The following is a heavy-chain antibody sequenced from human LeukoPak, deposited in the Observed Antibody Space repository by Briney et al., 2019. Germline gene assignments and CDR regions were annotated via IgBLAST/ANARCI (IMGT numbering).Heavy chain of an antibody. V-gene: IGHV1-69*13. CDR3: ARGGVPGLVGTKVRRPWFDP. CDR1: GYTFTGYY. Sequence: GASVKVSCKASGYTFTGYYMHWVRQAPGQGLEWMGGIIPIFGTANYAQKFQGRVTITADESTSTAYMELSSLRSEDTAVYYCARGGVPGLVGTKVRRPWFDPWGQGTLVTVSS. D-gene: IGHD1-7*01. CDR2: IIPIFGTA. J-gene: IGHJ5*02.